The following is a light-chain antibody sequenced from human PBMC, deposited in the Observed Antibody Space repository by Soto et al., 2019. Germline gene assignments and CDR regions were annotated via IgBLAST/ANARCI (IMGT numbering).Light chain of an antibody. J-gene: IGKJ2*01. CDR3: QRYGTSPPHT. CDR1: QTITNNY. CDR2: GAS. Sequence: EIVLTQSPGTLSLSPGEGATLSCRASQTITNNYLAWYQQKPGQPPRLLISGASSRATGVPDRFSGSGSGTYFTLTISRLESEDFAVYYCQRYGTSPPHTFGQGTKVEIK. V-gene: IGKV3-20*01.